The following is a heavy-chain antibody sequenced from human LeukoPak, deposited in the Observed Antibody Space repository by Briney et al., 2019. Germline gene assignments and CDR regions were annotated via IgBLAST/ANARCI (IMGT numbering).Heavy chain of an antibody. Sequence: SETLSLTCTVSSGSISSGDHYWSWIRQPPGKGLEWIGYIYYSGSTYYSPSLRSRLSISVDTSRNQFSLRLSSVTAADTAVYYCASVYYYDSSGKPPRYDYWGQGTLVTVSS. CDR3: ASVYYYDSSGKPPRYDY. CDR1: SGSISSGDHY. V-gene: IGHV4-30-4*08. D-gene: IGHD3-22*01. CDR2: IYYSGST. J-gene: IGHJ4*02.